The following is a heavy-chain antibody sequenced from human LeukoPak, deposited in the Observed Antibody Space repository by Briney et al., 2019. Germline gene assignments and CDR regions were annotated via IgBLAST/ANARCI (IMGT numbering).Heavy chain of an antibody. Sequence: GRSLRLSCAASGFTFSSYGMHWVRQAPGKGLEWVADIWYDGSNKYYADSVKGRFTISRDNSKNTLYLQMNSLRAEDTAVYYCARDLYRCHFDYWGQGTLVTVSS. D-gene: IGHD3-16*01. CDR2: IWYDGSNK. CDR3: ARDLYRCHFDY. CDR1: GFTFSSYG. V-gene: IGHV3-33*01. J-gene: IGHJ4*02.